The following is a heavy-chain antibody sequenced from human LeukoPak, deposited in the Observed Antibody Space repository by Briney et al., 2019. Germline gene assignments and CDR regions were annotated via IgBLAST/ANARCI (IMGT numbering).Heavy chain of an antibody. Sequence: GASVKVSCKASGYTFTGYYLHWVRQAPGQGLEWIGRINPNSGGSNNAQKFQGRVTMTRDTSISTAYMELSRLRSDDTAVYYCARVASSGWYDLYYFDYWGQGTLVTVSS. V-gene: IGHV1-2*06. D-gene: IGHD6-19*01. CDR1: GYTFTGYY. CDR3: ARVASSGWYDLYYFDY. J-gene: IGHJ4*02. CDR2: INPNSGGS.